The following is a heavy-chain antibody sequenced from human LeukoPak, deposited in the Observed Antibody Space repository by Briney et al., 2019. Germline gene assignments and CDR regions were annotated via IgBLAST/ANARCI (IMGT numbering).Heavy chain of an antibody. Sequence: LXLSXAVSGFTFSSYGMHWVRQAPDKGLEWVAVISYDGSAKYYADSVRGRFTISRDNSKNTLYLQMNSLRPEDTAVYYCARVVSSAWFACDYWGQGALVTVSS. D-gene: IGHD6-13*01. V-gene: IGHV3-30-3*01. CDR3: ARVVSSAWFACDY. CDR1: GFTFSSYG. CDR2: ISYDGSAK. J-gene: IGHJ4*02.